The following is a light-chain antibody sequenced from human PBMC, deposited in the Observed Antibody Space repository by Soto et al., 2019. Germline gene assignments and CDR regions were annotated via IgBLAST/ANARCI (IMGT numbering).Light chain of an antibody. CDR2: WAS. CDR3: QQYYSTPNT. V-gene: IGKV4-1*01. J-gene: IGKJ2*01. Sequence: DIVMTQSPDSLAVSLGERATIHCKSSQRILYSSNNKSYLAWYQQKPGQPPKLLIYWASTRESGVPDRFSGGGSGPDFTLTISSLQAEDVAIYYCQQYYSTPNTFGQGTKLEIK. CDR1: QRILYSSNNKSY.